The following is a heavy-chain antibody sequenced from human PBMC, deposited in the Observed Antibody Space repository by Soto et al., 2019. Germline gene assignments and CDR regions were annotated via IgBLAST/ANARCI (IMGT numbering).Heavy chain of an antibody. V-gene: IGHV1-2*02. Sequence: ASVKVSCHASGYTFTGYYMHWVRQAPGQGLEWMGWINPNSGGTNYAQKFQGRVTMTRDTSISTAYMELSRLRSDDTAVYYCATNGAAAGHYYYYGMDVWGKGTTVTVSS. J-gene: IGHJ6*04. D-gene: IGHD6-13*01. CDR3: ATNGAAAGHYYYYGMDV. CDR1: GYTFTGYY. CDR2: INPNSGGT.